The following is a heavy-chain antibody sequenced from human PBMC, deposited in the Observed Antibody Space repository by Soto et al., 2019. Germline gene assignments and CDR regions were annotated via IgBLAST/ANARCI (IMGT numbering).Heavy chain of an antibody. CDR3: ARESSIVVVPAAARFDY. J-gene: IGHJ4*02. Sequence: QVQLVQSGAEVKKPGSSVKVSCKASGGTFSSYAISWVRQAPGQGLEWMGGIIPIFGTANYAQKFQGRVTITADKSTSTAYMELSSLRSEDTAVYYCARESSIVVVPAAARFDYWGQGTLVTVSS. V-gene: IGHV1-69*06. CDR2: IIPIFGTA. CDR1: GGTFSSYA. D-gene: IGHD2-2*01.